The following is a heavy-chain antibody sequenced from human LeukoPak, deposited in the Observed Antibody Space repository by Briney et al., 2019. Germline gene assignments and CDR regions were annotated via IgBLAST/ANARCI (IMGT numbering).Heavy chain of an antibody. D-gene: IGHD2-21*01. CDR2: IRSKANSYAT. CDR1: GFTFSDSG. J-gene: IGHJ4*02. V-gene: IGHV3-73*01. Sequence: GGSLKLSCAASGFTFSDSGMHWVRQASGEGLEWVGRIRSKANSYATAYAASVKGRFTISRDDSKNTAYLQMNSLKTEDTAVYYCTRYGDYPFDYWGQGTLVTVSS. CDR3: TRYGDYPFDY.